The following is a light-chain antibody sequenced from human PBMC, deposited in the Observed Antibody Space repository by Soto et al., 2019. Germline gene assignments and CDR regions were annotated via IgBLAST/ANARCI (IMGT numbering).Light chain of an antibody. J-gene: IGKJ2*01. V-gene: IGKV1-5*03. CDR3: QEYNSYSYT. Sequence: DIQMTQSPSTLSASVGDRVTITCRASQSISSWLAWYQQKPGKAPKLLIYKASSLESGVPSRFSGSGSGTEFPLTISTLQPDDFAPYYCQEYNSYSYTFGQGTKVDIK. CDR2: KAS. CDR1: QSISSW.